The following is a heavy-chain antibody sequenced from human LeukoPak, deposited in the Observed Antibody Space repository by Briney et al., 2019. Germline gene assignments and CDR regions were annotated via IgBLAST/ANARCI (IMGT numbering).Heavy chain of an antibody. V-gene: IGHV3-30*03. CDR3: TCDLDRSDGL. Sequence: GGSLRLSCAASGFTFSSYGMHWVRQAPGKGLEWVAVISYDGSNKYYADSVKGRFTISRDNSKNTLYLQMNSPRAEDTAVYYCTCDLDRSDGLWGQGTMVTVSS. CDR2: ISYDGSNK. CDR1: GFTFSSYG. J-gene: IGHJ3*01. D-gene: IGHD2-8*01.